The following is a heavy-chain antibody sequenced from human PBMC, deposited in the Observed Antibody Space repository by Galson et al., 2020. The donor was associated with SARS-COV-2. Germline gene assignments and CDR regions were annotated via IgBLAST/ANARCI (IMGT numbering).Heavy chain of an antibody. Sequence: GGSLRLSCAASGFSFSSYGMHWVRQAPGKGLEWVAFIRFDGSNKYYGDSVKGRFTISRDNSKNTLYLQMNSLRAEDTAIYYCAKDHQYDYVWGSYRTYFDYWGQGTLVTVSS. J-gene: IGHJ4*02. CDR2: IRFDGSNK. D-gene: IGHD3-16*02. CDR1: GFSFSSYG. V-gene: IGHV3-30*02. CDR3: AKDHQYDYVWGSYRTYFDY.